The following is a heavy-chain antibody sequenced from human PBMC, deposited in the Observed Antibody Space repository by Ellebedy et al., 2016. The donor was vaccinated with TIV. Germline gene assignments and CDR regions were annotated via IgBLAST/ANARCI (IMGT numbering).Heavy chain of an antibody. V-gene: IGHV3-23*01. Sequence: GESLKISCAASGFPFSSYAMSWVRQAPGKGLEWVSVIGTSVVRTYYADSVKDRFIISRDNSKNTLFLQMSSLRAEDTAVYYCAKSKVAGTVPLDWGKGTLVTVSS. D-gene: IGHD6-19*01. J-gene: IGHJ4*02. CDR1: GFPFSSYA. CDR3: AKSKVAGTVPLD. CDR2: IGTSVVRT.